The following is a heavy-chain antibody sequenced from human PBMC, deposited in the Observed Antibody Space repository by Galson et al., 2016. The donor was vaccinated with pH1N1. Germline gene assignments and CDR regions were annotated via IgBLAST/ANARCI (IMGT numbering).Heavy chain of an antibody. V-gene: IGHV3-33*01. D-gene: IGHD3-3*01. Sequence: SLRLSCAASGFTFSSYGMHWVRQAPGKGLEWVAVIWYDGTNKYYADSVKGRFTISRDNSKNTLSLQMNSLRAEDTAVYYCARDYVRFLEWFFDYWGQGTLVTVSS. J-gene: IGHJ4*02. CDR1: GFTFSSYG. CDR3: ARDYVRFLEWFFDY. CDR2: IWYDGTNK.